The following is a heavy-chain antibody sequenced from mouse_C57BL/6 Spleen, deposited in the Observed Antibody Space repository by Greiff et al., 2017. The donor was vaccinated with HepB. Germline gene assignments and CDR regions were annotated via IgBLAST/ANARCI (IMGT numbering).Heavy chain of an antibody. J-gene: IGHJ2*01. CDR2: IHPNSGST. V-gene: IGHV1-64*01. CDR3: ARGDYYGSSYGYFDY. Sequence: VQLQQPGAELVKPGASVKLSCKASGYTFTSYWMHWVKQRPGQGLEWIGMIHPNSGSTNYNEQLKSKATLTVDKSSSTAYMQLSSLTSEDSAVYYCARGDYYGSSYGYFDYWGQGTTLTVSS. CDR1: GYTFTSYW. D-gene: IGHD1-1*01.